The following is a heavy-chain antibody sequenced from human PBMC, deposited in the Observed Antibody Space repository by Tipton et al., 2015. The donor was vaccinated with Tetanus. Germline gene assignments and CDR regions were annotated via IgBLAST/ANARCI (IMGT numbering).Heavy chain of an antibody. V-gene: IGHV6-1*01. CDR3: ARGRGTYFFDSSGYYPKYYIDS. D-gene: IGHD3-22*01. Sequence: GLVKPSQTLSLTCAISGDSVSSNSAAWNWIRQSPSRGLEWLGRTYYRSKWYNDYAVSVKSRITINPDTSKNQFSLQLNSVTPEDTAVYYCARGRGTYFFDSSGYYPKYYIDSWGQGTRVTVSS. CDR2: TYYRSKWYN. CDR1: GDSVSSNSAA. J-gene: IGHJ4*02.